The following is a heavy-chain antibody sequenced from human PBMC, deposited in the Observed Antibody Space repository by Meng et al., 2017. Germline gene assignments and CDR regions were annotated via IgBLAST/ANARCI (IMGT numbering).Heavy chain of an antibody. D-gene: IGHD5-12*01. CDR2: ISYDGSNK. V-gene: IGHV3-30*04. J-gene: IGHJ4*02. CDR3: AKSGYGYDY. CDR1: GVTFSIYA. Sequence: QVRLVASGGGVVQPGRSLRLSCAASGVTFSIYAMHWVRQAPGKGLEWVAVISYDGSNKYYADSVKGRFTISRDNSKNTLYLQMNSLRAEDTAVYYCAKSGYGYDYWGQGTLVTVSS.